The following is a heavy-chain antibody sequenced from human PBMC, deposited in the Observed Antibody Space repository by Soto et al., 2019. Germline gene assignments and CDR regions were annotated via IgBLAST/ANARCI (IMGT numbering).Heavy chain of an antibody. CDR2: IYYSGST. CDR3: ARIRSGSWQPDFDY. CDR1: GGSISSYY. V-gene: IGHV4-59*01. J-gene: IGHJ4*02. D-gene: IGHD6-13*01. Sequence: SETLSLTCTVSGGSISSYYWSWIRQPPGKGLDWIGYIYYSGSTNYNPSLKSRVTISLDTSKNQFSLKLSSVTAADTAVYYCARIRSGSWQPDFDYWGQGTLVTVSS.